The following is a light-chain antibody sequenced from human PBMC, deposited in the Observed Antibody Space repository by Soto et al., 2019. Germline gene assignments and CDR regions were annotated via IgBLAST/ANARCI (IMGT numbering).Light chain of an antibody. CDR2: DES. V-gene: IGKV1-6*01. CDR1: QDIDIY. J-gene: IGKJ5*01. Sequence: ATQMTQSPSSLSASVGDRVTITCRASQDIDIYLSWYQQKPGKVPKLLIYDESTLQSGVPSRFSGSGSGTEFTLTISSLQSEDFAVYYCLQYNNWPPLTFGQGTRLEIK. CDR3: LQYNNWPPLT.